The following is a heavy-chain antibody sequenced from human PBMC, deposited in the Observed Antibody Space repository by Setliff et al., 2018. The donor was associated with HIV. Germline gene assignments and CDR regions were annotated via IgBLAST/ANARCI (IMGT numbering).Heavy chain of an antibody. CDR3: ARGELVRYYYYYGMDV. V-gene: IGHV2-5*02. CDR1: GFSLSTSGVG. Sequence: SGPTLVNPTQTLTLTCTFSGFSLSTSGVGVGWIRQPPGKALEWLALIYWDDDKGYSPSLKNRLTITKDTSRNQMVLTMTNVDPVATATYYCARGELVRYYYYYGMDVWGQGTTVTVSS. J-gene: IGHJ6*02. D-gene: IGHD6-13*01. CDR2: IYWDDDK.